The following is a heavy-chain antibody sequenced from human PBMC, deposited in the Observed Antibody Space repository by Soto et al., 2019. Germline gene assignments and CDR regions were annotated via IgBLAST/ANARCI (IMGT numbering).Heavy chain of an antibody. D-gene: IGHD6-19*01. CDR1: GYTFTGYY. V-gene: IGHV1-2*02. Sequence: ASVKVSCKASGYTFTGYYIHWVRQAPGQGLEWMGWINPNSGGTNYAQKFQGRVTMTRDKSISTAYMELSRLRSDDTAVYYCARVEAVAGRRSAFDIWGQGTMVTV. CDR3: ARVEAVAGRRSAFDI. CDR2: INPNSGGT. J-gene: IGHJ3*02.